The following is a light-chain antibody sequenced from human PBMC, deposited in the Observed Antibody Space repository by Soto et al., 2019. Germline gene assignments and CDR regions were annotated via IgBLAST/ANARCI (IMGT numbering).Light chain of an antibody. Sequence: DIQMTQSPSILSASVGDSVTITCRASQSVSRWLAWYQQKPGKAPKLLIYDGSSLNSGVPSRFSGSQSGTEFTLTITSLLPDDFATYFCQQYSSYSLPTFGGGTKVDI. V-gene: IGKV1-5*01. CDR2: DGS. CDR1: QSVSRW. CDR3: QQYSSYSLPT. J-gene: IGKJ4*01.